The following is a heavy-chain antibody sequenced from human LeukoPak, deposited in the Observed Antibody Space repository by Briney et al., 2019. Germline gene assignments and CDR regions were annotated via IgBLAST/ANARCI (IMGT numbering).Heavy chain of an antibody. CDR2: IYYSGST. CDR1: GGSISSYY. V-gene: IGHV4-59*01. CDR3: ARDRPRYCSSTSCYSAFDI. J-gene: IGHJ3*02. Sequence: SETLSLTCTVSGGSISSYYWSWIRQPPGKGLEWIGYIYYSGSTNYSPSLKSRVTISVDTSKNQFSLELSSVTAADTAVYYCARDRPRYCSSTSCYSAFDIWGQGTMVTVSS. D-gene: IGHD2-2*01.